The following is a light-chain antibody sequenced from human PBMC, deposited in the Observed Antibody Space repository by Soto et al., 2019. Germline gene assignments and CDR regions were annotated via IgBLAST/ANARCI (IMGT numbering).Light chain of an antibody. CDR2: AAS. V-gene: IGKV1-39*01. J-gene: IGKJ3*01. Sequence: DIQMTQSPSSLSASVGDRVTITCRASQSITNSLNWYQHKPGKAPTLVVYAASSLQSEVPSRFSGSGSGTDVTLTIRSLQPEDFATYFCQQGHSMPFTFGPGTKVDIK. CDR1: QSITNS. CDR3: QQGHSMPFT.